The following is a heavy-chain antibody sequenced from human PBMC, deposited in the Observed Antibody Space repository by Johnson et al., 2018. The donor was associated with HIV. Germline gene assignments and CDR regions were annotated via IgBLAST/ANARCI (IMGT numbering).Heavy chain of an antibody. Sequence: HVQLVESGGRVVQPGRSLRLSCAASGFTLSKHAMHWVRQAPGKGLEWVTVIWYDGSNKHYADSVKGRFTISRDNSKNTLYLQMNSLRAEDTAVYYCVKGIDSSSWYGAFDIWGQGTMVTVSS. CDR3: VKGIDSSSWYGAFDI. V-gene: IGHV3-33*06. D-gene: IGHD6-13*01. J-gene: IGHJ3*02. CDR1: GFTLSKHA. CDR2: IWYDGSNK.